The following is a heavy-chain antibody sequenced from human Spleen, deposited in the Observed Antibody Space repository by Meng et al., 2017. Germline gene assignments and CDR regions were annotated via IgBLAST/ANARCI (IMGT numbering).Heavy chain of an antibody. CDR3: ARQAQQNYYYGVDV. Sequence: ASVKVSCKASGYTFSTYAMNWVRQAPGQGLEWMGWINTNTGNPTYAQGFTGRIVFSLDTSVSTAYLQISSLKAENTAVYYCARQAQQNYYYGVDVWGDGTTVTVSS. J-gene: IGHJ6*04. D-gene: IGHD5-18*01. V-gene: IGHV7-4-1*02. CDR1: GYTFSTYA. CDR2: INTNTGNP.